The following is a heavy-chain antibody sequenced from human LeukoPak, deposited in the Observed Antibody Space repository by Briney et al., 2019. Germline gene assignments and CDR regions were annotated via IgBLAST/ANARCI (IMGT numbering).Heavy chain of an antibody. J-gene: IGHJ2*01. CDR1: GGSISRYY. Sequence: SETLSLTCTVSGGSISRYYWSWIRQPPGKGLEWIGDIYYSGSTNYNPSLKSRVTISVDTSENQFSLKLSSVTAADTAIYYCARDQVGGTWYFDLWGRGTLVTVSS. D-gene: IGHD3-16*01. V-gene: IGHV4-59*01. CDR2: IYYSGST. CDR3: ARDQVGGTWYFDL.